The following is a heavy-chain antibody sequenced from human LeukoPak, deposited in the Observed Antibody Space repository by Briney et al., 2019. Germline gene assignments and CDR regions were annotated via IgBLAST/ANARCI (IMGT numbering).Heavy chain of an antibody. CDR1: GFPLSGHW. CDR2: IDDDGAGT. CDR3: ARSASGYDA. D-gene: IGHD5-12*01. J-gene: IGHJ5*02. Sequence: PGGSLRLSCAASGFPLSGHWVHWVRQAPGRGLVYVSRIDDDGAGTNYAASVKGRLTISRDKAKNTLYPEMNSLRVEDTAVHYCARSASGYDAWGQGTLVTVSS. V-gene: IGHV3-74*01.